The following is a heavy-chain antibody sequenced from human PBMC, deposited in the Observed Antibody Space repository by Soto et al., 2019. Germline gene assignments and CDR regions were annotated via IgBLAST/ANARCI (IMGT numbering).Heavy chain of an antibody. Sequence: SVKVSCKASGYTFTGYAMHWVRQAPGQRLECMGWINAGNGNTKYSQKFQGRVTITRDTSASTAYMELSSLRSEDTAVYYCAKVGCSGGSRYAVDYWGQGTLVTVSS. V-gene: IGHV1-3*01. J-gene: IGHJ4*02. D-gene: IGHD2-15*01. CDR3: AKVGCSGGSRYAVDY. CDR1: GYTFTGYA. CDR2: INAGNGNT.